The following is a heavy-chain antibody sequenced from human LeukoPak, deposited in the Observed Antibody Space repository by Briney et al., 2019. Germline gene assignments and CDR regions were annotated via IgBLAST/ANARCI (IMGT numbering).Heavy chain of an antibody. CDR1: GFTFSSYA. CDR2: ISGSGGST. CDR3: AIGPYCSGGSCYPNAEYFQH. D-gene: IGHD2-15*01. V-gene: IGHV3-23*01. J-gene: IGHJ1*01. Sequence: GGSLRLSCAASGFTFSSYAMSWVLQAPGKGLEWVSAISGSGGSTYYADSVKGRFTISRDNSKNTLYLQMNSLRAEDTAVYYCAIGPYCSGGSCYPNAEYFQHWGQGTLVTVSS.